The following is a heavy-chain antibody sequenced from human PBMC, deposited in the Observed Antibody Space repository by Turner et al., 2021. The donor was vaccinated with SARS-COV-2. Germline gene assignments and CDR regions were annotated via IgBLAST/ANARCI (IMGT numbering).Heavy chain of an antibody. J-gene: IGHJ6*02. CDR3: ARHQGSASGYDHGMNV. V-gene: IGHV4-59*08. Sequence: QEQLQESGPGLVRPSETLSLTCTGSGCSISSKSWSWIRQSPGRGLEWIGYFYKIGSIDYNPTLRSRVTISVDTSKNQLSLNLISVTAADTAVYYCARHQGSASGYDHGMNVWGQGTAVIVSS. D-gene: IGHD1-26*01. CDR1: GCSISSKS. CDR2: FYKIGSI.